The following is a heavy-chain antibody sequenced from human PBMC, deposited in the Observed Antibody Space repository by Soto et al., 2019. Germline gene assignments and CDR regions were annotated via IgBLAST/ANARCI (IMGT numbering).Heavy chain of an antibody. V-gene: IGHV4-31*03. Sequence: KTSETLSLTCTVSGGSIRSGGYYWSWVRQNPRRGLEWIGNIYYSGNTYYNPSLKSRLTIPVDTSKNQFSLNLSSVTAADTAVYYCARDRLMATAGTARHYFGLDVWGQGTTVTVSS. CDR1: GGSIRSGGYY. CDR2: IYYSGNT. J-gene: IGHJ6*02. CDR3: ARDRLMATAGTARHYFGLDV. D-gene: IGHD5-18*01.